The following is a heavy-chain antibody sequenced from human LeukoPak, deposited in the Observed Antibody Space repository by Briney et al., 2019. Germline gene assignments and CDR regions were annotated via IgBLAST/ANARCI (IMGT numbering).Heavy chain of an antibody. CDR1: GFTFSSYE. D-gene: IGHD2-21*01. Sequence: GGSLRLSCAASGFTFSSYEMNWVRQAPGKGLEWVSYISSSGSTIYYADSVKGRFTISRDNAMNSLYLQMNSLRAEVSAVYFCAKAPVTSCRGAYCYPFDSWGQGTLVTVSS. J-gene: IGHJ4*02. CDR2: ISSSGSTI. CDR3: AKAPVTSCRGAYCYPFDS. V-gene: IGHV3-48*03.